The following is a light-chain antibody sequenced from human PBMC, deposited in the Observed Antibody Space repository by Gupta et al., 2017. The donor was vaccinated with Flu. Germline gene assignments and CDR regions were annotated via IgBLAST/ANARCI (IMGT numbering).Light chain of an antibody. CDR1: SSDVGGYNY. Sequence: QSALTQPASVSGSPGQSMTISCTGTSSDVGGYNYVSWYRKHPGKAPRLIIYEVRNRPSGVSNRFSGSKSGTTASLTISGLQAEDEADYYCSSYTRSSSWVFGGGTKVTVL. J-gene: IGLJ3*02. CDR2: EVR. V-gene: IGLV2-14*03. CDR3: SSYTRSSSWV.